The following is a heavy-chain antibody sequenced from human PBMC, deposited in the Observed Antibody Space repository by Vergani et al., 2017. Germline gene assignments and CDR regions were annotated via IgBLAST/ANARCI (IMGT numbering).Heavy chain of an antibody. V-gene: IGHV4-38-2*01. CDR1: GYSISSGYY. J-gene: IGHJ4*02. CDR3: ARIQWLVFPSCYFDY. D-gene: IGHD5-12*01. CDR2: IYHSGST. Sequence: QVQLQESGPGLVKPSETLSLTCAVSGYSISSGYYWGWIRQSPGKGLEWIGSIYHSGSTYYNPSLKSRVTISVDTSKNQFSLKLSSVTAADTAVYYCARIQWLVFPSCYFDYWGQGTLVTVSS.